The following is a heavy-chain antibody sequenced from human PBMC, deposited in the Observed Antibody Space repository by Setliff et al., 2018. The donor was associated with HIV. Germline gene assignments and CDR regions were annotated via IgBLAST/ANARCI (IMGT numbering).Heavy chain of an antibody. D-gene: IGHD4-17*01. Sequence: GASVKVSCKTSGYTFTGYYIHWVRQAPGQGLEWMGRISPNTGGTVYAQKLQGRVNMTRDTSTNTVYMDLSRLRSGDTALYYCARGPDGDSQYFQHWGQGTLVTVSS. CDR1: GYTFTGYY. V-gene: IGHV1-2*06. J-gene: IGHJ1*01. CDR3: ARGPDGDSQYFQH. CDR2: ISPNTGGT.